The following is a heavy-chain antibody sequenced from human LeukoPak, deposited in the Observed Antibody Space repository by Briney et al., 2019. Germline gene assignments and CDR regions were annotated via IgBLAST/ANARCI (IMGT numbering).Heavy chain of an antibody. CDR3: SRESGPFSPFGF. D-gene: IGHD1-26*01. V-gene: IGHV4-39*02. Sequence: SETLSLTCTVSGDSISSSSYYWGWIRQPPGKGLEWIGSIYYSGSTYYNPSLKSRVTISVDTSKNQFSLKLSSVTAADTAVYYCSRESGPFSPFGFWGQGTLVSVHS. CDR2: IYYSGST. CDR1: GDSISSSSYY. J-gene: IGHJ4*02.